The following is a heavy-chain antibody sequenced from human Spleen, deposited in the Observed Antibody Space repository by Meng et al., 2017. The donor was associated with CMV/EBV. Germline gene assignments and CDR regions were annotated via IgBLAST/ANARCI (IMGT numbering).Heavy chain of an antibody. CDR3: ARYSGMDV. J-gene: IGHJ6*02. CDR2: IYPNSGGT. V-gene: IGHV1-2*02. D-gene: IGHD1-26*01. Sequence: ASVKVSCKASGYTFTDHYFHWVRQAPGQGLEWMGWIYPNSGGTHYAQKFQGRLTVTTDTSISTAYMELSSLRSEDTAVYYCARYSGMDVWGQGTTVTVSS. CDR1: GYTFTDHY.